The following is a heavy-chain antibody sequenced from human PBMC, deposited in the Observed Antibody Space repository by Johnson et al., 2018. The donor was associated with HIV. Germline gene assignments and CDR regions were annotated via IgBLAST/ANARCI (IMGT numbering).Heavy chain of an antibody. Sequence: QVQLVESGGGVVHPGKSLRLSCVGSGFTFSSYGMHWVRQAPGEGLDWVAFISRDGGTEYYADSVKGRFAISRDNSKNTLCLQMNTLRAEDTALYYCASEAKHHVGANRVSSFDIWGQGTMVTVSS. J-gene: IGHJ3*02. CDR1: GFTFSSYG. V-gene: IGHV3-30*19. D-gene: IGHD1-26*01. CDR2: ISRDGGTE. CDR3: ASEAKHHVGANRVSSFDI.